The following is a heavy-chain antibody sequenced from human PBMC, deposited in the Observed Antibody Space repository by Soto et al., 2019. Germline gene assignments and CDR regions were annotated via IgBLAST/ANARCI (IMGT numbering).Heavy chain of an antibody. D-gene: IGHD2-15*01. J-gene: IGHJ4*02. CDR1: GFTFSNYA. V-gene: IGHV3-23*01. CDR3: TKANRYCSGANCFTFDY. Sequence: GGSLRLSCAASGFTFSNYAMSWVRQAPGKGLEWVSTFSSSGGVTYYADSVKGRFTISRDDSKNTLYLQMNSLRAEDTAVYYCTKANRYCSGANCFTFDYWGLGTLVTVSS. CDR2: FSSSGGVT.